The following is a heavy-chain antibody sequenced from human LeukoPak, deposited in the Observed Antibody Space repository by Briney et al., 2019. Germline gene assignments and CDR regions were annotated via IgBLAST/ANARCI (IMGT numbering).Heavy chain of an antibody. CDR3: ARDGIAAAGRSGCWFDP. CDR2: INPSGGST. D-gene: IGHD6-13*01. Sequence: ASVKVSCKASGYTFTSYYMHWVRQAPGQGLEWMGIINPSGGSTSYAQKFQGRVTMTRDTSTSTVYMELSSLRFEDTAVYYCARDGIAAAGRSGCWFDPWGQGTLVTVSS. CDR1: GYTFTSYY. J-gene: IGHJ5*02. V-gene: IGHV1-46*01.